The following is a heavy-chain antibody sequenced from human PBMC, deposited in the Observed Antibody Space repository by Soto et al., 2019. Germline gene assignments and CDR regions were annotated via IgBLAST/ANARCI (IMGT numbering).Heavy chain of an antibody. J-gene: IGHJ4*02. CDR1: GFTFSSYA. Sequence: PGGSLRLSCAASGFTFSSYAMHWVRQAPGKGLEWVAVISYDGSNKYYADSVKGRFTISRDNSKNTLYLQMNSLRAEDTAVYYCAKDRKVTGYSSSHFDYWGQGTLVTVSS. CDR3: AKDRKVTGYSSSHFDY. D-gene: IGHD6-13*01. CDR2: ISYDGSNK. V-gene: IGHV3-30*04.